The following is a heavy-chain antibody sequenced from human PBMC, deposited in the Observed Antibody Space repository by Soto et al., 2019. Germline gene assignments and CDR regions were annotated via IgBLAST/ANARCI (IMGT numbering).Heavy chain of an antibody. D-gene: IGHD6-13*01. Sequence: SETLSLTCAVSGYSISSSNWWGWIRQPPGKGLEWIGYIYYSGSTYYNPSLKSRVTMSVDTSKNQFSLKLSSVTAVDTAVYYCARTYKQSGIAAAAEFDPWGQGTQVTVSS. CDR1: GYSISSSNW. V-gene: IGHV4-28*01. CDR3: ARTYKQSGIAAAAEFDP. J-gene: IGHJ5*02. CDR2: IYYSGST.